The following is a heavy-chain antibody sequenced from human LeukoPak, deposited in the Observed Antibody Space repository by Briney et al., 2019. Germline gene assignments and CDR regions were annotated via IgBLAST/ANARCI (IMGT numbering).Heavy chain of an antibody. Sequence: PGGSLRLSCAAPGFTFSFYSMTWVRQAPGKGLEWVAVIWYDGSNKYYADSVKGRFTISRDNSKNTLYLQMNSLRAEDTAVYYCARDGILPGNQLDYWGQGTLVTVSS. V-gene: IGHV3-33*08. CDR1: GFTFSFYS. J-gene: IGHJ4*02. D-gene: IGHD3-9*01. CDR2: IWYDGSNK. CDR3: ARDGILPGNQLDY.